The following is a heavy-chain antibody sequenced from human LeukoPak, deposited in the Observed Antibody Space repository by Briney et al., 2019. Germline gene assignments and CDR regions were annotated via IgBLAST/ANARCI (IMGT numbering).Heavy chain of an antibody. D-gene: IGHD3-10*01. CDR2: IYYSGST. V-gene: IGHV4-59*12. Sequence: PSETLSLTCTVSGGSISSYYWSWIRQPPGKGLEWIGYIYYSGSTNYNPSLKSRVTISVDTSKNQFSLKLSSVTAADTAVYYCARGPKKIRITMVRGATDAFDIWGQGTMVTVSS. J-gene: IGHJ3*02. CDR1: GGSISSYY. CDR3: ARGPKKIRITMVRGATDAFDI.